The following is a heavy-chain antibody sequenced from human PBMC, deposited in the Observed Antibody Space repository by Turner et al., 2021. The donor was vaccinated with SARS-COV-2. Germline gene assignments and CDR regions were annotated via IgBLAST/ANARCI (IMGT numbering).Heavy chain of an antibody. D-gene: IGHD5-12*01. Sequence: QLQLQESVPGLVKPSETLSLTCTVSACSIRSSGYYWGWIRQPPGKGLEWIGSIYYSGSTYYNPSLKSRVTISVDTSKNQFSLKLSSVTAADTAVYYCATEYVNIVATHRYYSYAMDVWGQGTTVTVSS. J-gene: IGHJ6*02. V-gene: IGHV4-39*01. CDR1: ACSIRSSGYY. CDR2: IYYSGST. CDR3: ATEYVNIVATHRYYSYAMDV.